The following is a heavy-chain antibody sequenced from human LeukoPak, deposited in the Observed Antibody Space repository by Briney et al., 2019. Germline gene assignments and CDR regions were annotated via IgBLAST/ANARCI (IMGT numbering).Heavy chain of an antibody. D-gene: IGHD6-19*01. Sequence: ASVKVSCKVSGYTLTELSMHWVRQAPGKGLEWMGGFDPEDGETIYAQKFQGRVTMTEDTSTDTAYMELSSLRSDDTAVYYCARDSGFTHDFDYWGQGTLVTVSS. V-gene: IGHV1-24*01. CDR1: GYTLTELS. J-gene: IGHJ4*02. CDR2: FDPEDGET. CDR3: ARDSGFTHDFDY.